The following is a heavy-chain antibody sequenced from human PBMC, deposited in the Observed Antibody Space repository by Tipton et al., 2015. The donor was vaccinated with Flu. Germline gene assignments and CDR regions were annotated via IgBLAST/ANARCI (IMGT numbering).Heavy chain of an antibody. V-gene: IGHV4-38-2*02. CDR1: GDSISSDFF. CDR2: IHRSGST. CDR3: ARRDHSNYVSDPKSWFDP. J-gene: IGHJ5*02. D-gene: IGHD4-11*01. Sequence: TLSLTCSISGDSISSDFFWGWIRQPPGKGLEWIASIHRSGSTYYNPSLKSRVTMSVDTSNNQFSLKVFSVTAADTAVYYCARRDHSNYVSDPKSWFDPWGQGILVTVSS.